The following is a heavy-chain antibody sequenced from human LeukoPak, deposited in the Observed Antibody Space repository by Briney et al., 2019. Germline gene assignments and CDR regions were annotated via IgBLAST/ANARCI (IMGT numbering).Heavy chain of an antibody. Sequence: PGGSLRLSCAASGFTFSSYAMHWVRQAPDKGLEWVSSISSSSSYIYYADSVKGRFAISRDNAKNSLYLQMNSLRAEDTAVYYCARATVARDTASDYWGQGTLVTVSS. J-gene: IGHJ4*02. D-gene: IGHD4-23*01. V-gene: IGHV3-21*01. CDR2: ISSSSSYI. CDR1: GFTFSSYA. CDR3: ARATVARDTASDY.